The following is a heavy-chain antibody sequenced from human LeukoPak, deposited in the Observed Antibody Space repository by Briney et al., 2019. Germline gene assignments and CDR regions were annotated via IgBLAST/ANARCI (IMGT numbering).Heavy chain of an antibody. V-gene: IGHV3-74*01. J-gene: IGHJ4*02. D-gene: IGHD6-19*01. CDR2: INSDGSST. Sequence: GGSLRLSCAASGFTFSSYWMHWVRHAPGKGLVWVSRINSDGSSTSYADSVKGRFTISRDNSKNTLYLQMNSLRAEDTAVYYCAREDGYSSGWYYFDYWGQGTLVTVSS. CDR1: GFTFSSYW. CDR3: AREDGYSSGWYYFDY.